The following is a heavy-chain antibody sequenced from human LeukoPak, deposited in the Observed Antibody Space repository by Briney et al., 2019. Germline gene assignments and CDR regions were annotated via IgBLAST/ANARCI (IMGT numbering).Heavy chain of an antibody. CDR3: AREYCSSTSCYGH. V-gene: IGHV1-69*05. CDR2: IIPIFGTA. CDR1: GGTFSSYA. D-gene: IGHD2-2*01. J-gene: IGHJ4*02. Sequence: SVKVSCKASGGTFSSYAISWVRQAPGQGLEWMGRIIPIFGTANYAQKFQGRVTITTDESTSTAYMELSSLRSEDTAVYYCAREYCSSTSCYGHWGQGTLVTVSS.